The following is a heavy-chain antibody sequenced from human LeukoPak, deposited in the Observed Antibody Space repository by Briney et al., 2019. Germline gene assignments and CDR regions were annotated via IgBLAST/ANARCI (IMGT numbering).Heavy chain of an antibody. Sequence: GGSLRLSCAASGFSFDIYALSWVRQAPGKGPEWVSAITGSGDTTYHAESLKGRFSISRDNSKNTLYLHMNSLRGDDTAVYYCVRGQAMADFWGQGTLVTVSS. CDR2: ITGSGDTT. CDR3: VRGQAMADF. J-gene: IGHJ4*02. V-gene: IGHV3-23*01. D-gene: IGHD3-3*01. CDR1: GFSFDIYA.